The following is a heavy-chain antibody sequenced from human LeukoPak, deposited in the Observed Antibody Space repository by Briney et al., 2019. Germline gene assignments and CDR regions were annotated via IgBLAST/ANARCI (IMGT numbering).Heavy chain of an antibody. J-gene: IGHJ4*02. CDR1: GYTFTTYA. CDR2: INTNTGNP. V-gene: IGHV7-4-1*02. Sequence: ASVKVSCKASGYTFTTYAMNWVRQAPGQGLEWMGWINTNTGNPTYAQRFTGRFVFSLDTSVSSAYLQISSLKAEDSAVYYCTLSYYGSGSSFDYWGQGTLVTVSS. D-gene: IGHD3-10*01. CDR3: TLSYYGSGSSFDY.